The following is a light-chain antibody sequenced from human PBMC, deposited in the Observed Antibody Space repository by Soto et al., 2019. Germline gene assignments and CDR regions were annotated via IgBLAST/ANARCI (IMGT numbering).Light chain of an antibody. V-gene: IGLV6-57*02. CDR1: SGSIASNY. J-gene: IGLJ2*01. CDR3: CSYAGSYFVV. Sequence: NFMLTQPHSVSESPGKTVTISCTGSSGSIASNYVQWFQQRPGSAPTTVIYEDNKRPSGVPDRFSGSIDSSSNSASLTISGLQAEDEADYYCCSYAGSYFVVFGGGTKLTVL. CDR2: EDN.